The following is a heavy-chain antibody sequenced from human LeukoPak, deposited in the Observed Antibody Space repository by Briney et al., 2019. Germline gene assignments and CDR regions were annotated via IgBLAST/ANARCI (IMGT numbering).Heavy chain of an antibody. V-gene: IGHV4-39*07. CDR2: IYYSGST. Sequence: PSETLSLTCTVSGGSISSSSYYWGWIRQPPGKGLEWIGSIYYSGSTYYNPSLKSRVTISVDRSKNQFSLKLSSVTAADTAVYYCARVGGQPDWFDPWGQGTLVTVSS. J-gene: IGHJ5*02. CDR1: GGSISSSSYY. D-gene: IGHD3-16*01. CDR3: ARVGGQPDWFDP.